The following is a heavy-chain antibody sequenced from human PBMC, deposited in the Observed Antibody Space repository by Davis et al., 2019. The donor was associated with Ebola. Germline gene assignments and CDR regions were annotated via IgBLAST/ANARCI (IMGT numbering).Heavy chain of an antibody. D-gene: IGHD3-22*01. J-gene: IGHJ4*02. CDR2: IIPIFGTA. V-gene: IGHV1-69*13. Sequence: SVKVSCKASGGTFSSYAISWVRQAPGQGLEWMGGIIPIFGTANYAQRFQGRVTITADESRTTAYMELSSLRSEDTAMYYCAKDRYYDNNPLYYESECWGQGTLVTVSS. CDR3: AKDRYYDNNPLYYESEC. CDR1: GGTFSSYA.